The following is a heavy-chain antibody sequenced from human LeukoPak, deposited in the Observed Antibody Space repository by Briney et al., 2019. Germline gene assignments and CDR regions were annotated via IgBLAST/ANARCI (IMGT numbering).Heavy chain of an antibody. J-gene: IGHJ4*02. CDR3: ARTTSSTSVNFDY. CDR1: GFSLSTSGVC. D-gene: IGHD2-2*01. V-gene: IGHV2-70*11. CDR2: IDWDNGK. Sequence: SGPTLVNPTETLTLTCTFSGFSLSTSGVCVSWIRQPQGKALEWLARIDWDNGKYYSTSLKTRLTISKDTSKNQAVLTMTNMDPVDTATYYCARTTSSTSVNFDYWGQGTLVTVSS.